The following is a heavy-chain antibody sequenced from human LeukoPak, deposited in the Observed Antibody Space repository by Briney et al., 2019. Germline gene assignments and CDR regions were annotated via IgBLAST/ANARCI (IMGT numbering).Heavy chain of an antibody. CDR3: ARDWRDGYNYYFDY. V-gene: IGHV1-18*01. Sequence: ASVKVSCKASGYTFTSYGISWARQAPGQGLEWMGWISAYNDNTNYAQKLQGRVTMTTDTSTSTAYMELRSLRSDDTAVYYCARDWRDGYNYYFDYWGQGTLVTVSS. J-gene: IGHJ4*02. CDR2: ISAYNDNT. D-gene: IGHD5-24*01. CDR1: GYTFTSYG.